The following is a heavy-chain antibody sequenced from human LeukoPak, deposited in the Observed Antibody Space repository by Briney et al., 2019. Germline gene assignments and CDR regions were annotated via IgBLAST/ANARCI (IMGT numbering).Heavy chain of an antibody. CDR1: GRSISSDGYS. V-gene: IGHV4-30-2*01. J-gene: IGHJ4*02. D-gene: IGHD4-17*01. CDR3: ARSTPVTYYFDY. Sequence: PSETVSLTCALSGRSISSDGYSWSWIRQPPGRGLEWIGYMYHSESTYYNPSLKSRVTMSVDRSKNQFSLKLTSVAAADTAVYYCARSTPVTYYFDYWGQGTLVTVSS. CDR2: MYHSEST.